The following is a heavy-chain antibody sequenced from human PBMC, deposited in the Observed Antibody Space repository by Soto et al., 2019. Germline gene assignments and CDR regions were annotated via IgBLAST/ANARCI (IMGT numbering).Heavy chain of an antibody. Sequence: QITLKESGPTLVRPTQTLTLTCTFSGFSLSTTGVGVGWIRQPPGKAMEWRALIYWEDDKRYRPSLKSRLTITKDTSKNQGILTMTKMAAVDPATYYCAPILRDYGLGRERANYFDAWGPGSLVTVSS. D-gene: IGHD3-10*01. V-gene: IGHV2-5*02. J-gene: IGHJ5*02. CDR2: IYWEDDK. CDR1: GFSLSTTGVG. CDR3: APILRDYGLGRERANYFDA.